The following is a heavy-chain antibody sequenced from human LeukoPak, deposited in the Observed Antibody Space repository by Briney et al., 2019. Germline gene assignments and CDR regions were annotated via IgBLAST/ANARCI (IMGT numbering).Heavy chain of an antibody. V-gene: IGHV4-4*09. CDR2: IYTSGST. CDR3: AVGYCSSTSCYTPYYYYMDV. J-gene: IGHJ6*03. CDR1: GGSISSYY. D-gene: IGHD2-2*02. Sequence: SETLSLTCTVSGGSISSYYWSWIRQPPGKGLEWIGYIYTSGSTNYNPSLKSRVTISVDTSKNQFSLKLSSVTAADTAVYYRAVGYCSSTSCYTPYYYYMDVWGKGTTVTVSS.